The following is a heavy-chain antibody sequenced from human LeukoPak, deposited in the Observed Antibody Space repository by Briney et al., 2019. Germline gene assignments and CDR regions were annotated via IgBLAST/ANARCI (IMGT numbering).Heavy chain of an antibody. J-gene: IGHJ4*02. D-gene: IGHD3-22*01. CDR2: ISAYNGNT. V-gene: IGHV1-18*01. Sequence: ASVKVSCKASGYTFTSYGISWVRQAPGQGLEWMGWISAYNGNTNYAQKLQGRVTMTTDTSTSTAYMELRSLRSDDTAAYYCARETDYYDSSGYYVYWGQGTLVTVSS. CDR1: GYTFTSYG. CDR3: ARETDYYDSSGYYVY.